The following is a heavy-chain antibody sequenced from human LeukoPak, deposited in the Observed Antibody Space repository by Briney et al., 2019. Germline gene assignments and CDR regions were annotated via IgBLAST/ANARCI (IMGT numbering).Heavy chain of an antibody. D-gene: IGHD2-2*01. Sequence: SETLSLTCTVSGGSISGGGYSWSWIRQHPGKGLEWIGYIYYSGSTYYNPSLKSRVTISVDTSKNQFSLKLSSVTAADTAVYYCARGVGYRSSTSCYKGPRFDYWGQGTLVTVSS. CDR3: ARGVGYRSSTSCYKGPRFDY. CDR1: GGSISGGGYS. V-gene: IGHV4-31*03. J-gene: IGHJ4*02. CDR2: IYYSGST.